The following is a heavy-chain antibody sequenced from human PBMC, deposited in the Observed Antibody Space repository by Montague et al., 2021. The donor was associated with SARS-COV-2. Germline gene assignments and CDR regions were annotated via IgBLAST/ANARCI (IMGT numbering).Heavy chain of an antibody. J-gene: IGHJ4*02. CDR1: GDSITSGGYF. V-gene: IGHV4-31*03. Sequence: TLSLTCTVSGDSITSGGYFWNWIRQHPGKGLEYIGSIAYSGXTXYXXXXKXRVSISMDTSKNPFSLNLNSVTAADTAVYFCAASWRRGYSNPFDDWGLGSLVTVSS. CDR2: IAYSGXT. CDR3: AASWRRGYSNPFDD. D-gene: IGHD4-11*01.